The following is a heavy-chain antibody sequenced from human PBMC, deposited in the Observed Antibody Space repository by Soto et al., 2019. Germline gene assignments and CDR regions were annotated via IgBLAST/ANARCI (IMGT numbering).Heavy chain of an antibody. V-gene: IGHV1-69*01. D-gene: IGHD3-3*01. CDR2: IIPVFGTP. CDR3: ARGPYYDFWNGYSYFDY. Sequence: VQLGQSGAEVKQPGSSVTVSCEASGGTLNIYASSWVRQAPGQGLEWMGGIIPVFGTPSYAQKFRGRVSITADESTSTAYMELSNLTSEDTAVYYCARGPYYDFWNGYSYFDYWGQETLITVSS. J-gene: IGHJ4*01. CDR1: GGTLNIYA.